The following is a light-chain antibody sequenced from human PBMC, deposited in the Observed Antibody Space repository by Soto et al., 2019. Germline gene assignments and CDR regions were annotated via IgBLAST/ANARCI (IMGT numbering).Light chain of an antibody. CDR1: SSNIGSNT. J-gene: IGLJ2*01. V-gene: IGLV1-44*01. Sequence: QSVLTQPPSASGTPGQRVTISCSGSSSNIGSNTVNWYQQLPGTAPKLLIYSNNQRPSGVPDRFSGSKSGTSASLAIGGLQSEDEADYYCAAWDDSLNVVVFGGGTKLNVL. CDR3: AAWDDSLNVVV. CDR2: SNN.